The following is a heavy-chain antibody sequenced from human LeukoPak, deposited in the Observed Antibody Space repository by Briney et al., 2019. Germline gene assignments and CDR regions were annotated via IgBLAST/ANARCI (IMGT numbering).Heavy chain of an antibody. D-gene: IGHD3-10*01. J-gene: IGHJ4*02. Sequence: GGSLRLSCAASGFTFSSYSMNWVRQAPGKGLEWVSSISSSSSYIYYADSVKGRFTISRDNAKNSLYLQMNSLRAEDTAVYYCAGSPLWFGEFACWGQGTLVTVSS. CDR2: ISSSSSYI. CDR1: GFTFSSYS. V-gene: IGHV3-21*01. CDR3: AGSPLWFGEFAC.